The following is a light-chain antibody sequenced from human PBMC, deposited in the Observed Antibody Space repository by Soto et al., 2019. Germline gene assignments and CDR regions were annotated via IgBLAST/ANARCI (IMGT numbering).Light chain of an antibody. CDR1: QTISSW. V-gene: IGKV1-5*03. CDR3: QQSYSTPWT. J-gene: IGKJ1*01. Sequence: IQMTQSPSTLSVSVGDRVTIAFLSIQTISSWLAWYQQKPGKAPKLLIYKASTLKSGVPSRFSGSGSGTDFTLTISSLQPEDFATYYCQQSYSTPWTFGQGTKVDI. CDR2: KAS.